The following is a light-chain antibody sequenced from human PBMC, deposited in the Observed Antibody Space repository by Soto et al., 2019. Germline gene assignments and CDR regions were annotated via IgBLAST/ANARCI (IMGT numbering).Light chain of an antibody. Sequence: EIVLTQSAATLSLSPGDRSTLSCSASQSVSSRLAWYQQKPGQAPRLLIHDASTRATGVPARFSGSGSGTEFTLTINSLQAEDFAIYYCQHYNNWPPWTFGQGTKVDI. CDR2: DAS. CDR3: QHYNNWPPWT. V-gene: IGKV3-15*01. CDR1: QSVSSR. J-gene: IGKJ1*01.